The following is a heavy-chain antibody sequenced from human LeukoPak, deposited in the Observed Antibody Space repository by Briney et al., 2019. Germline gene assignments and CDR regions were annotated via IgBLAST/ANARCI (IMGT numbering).Heavy chain of an antibody. CDR1: GGSFSGYD. CDR3: ARGRPPVAGSYYFDY. D-gene: IGHD6-19*01. J-gene: IGHJ4*02. CDR2: INHSGST. Sequence: SETLSLTCAVYGGSFSGYDWSWIRQPPGKGLEWIGEINHSGSTNYNPSLKSRVTISVDTSKNQFSLKLSSVTAADTAVYYCARGRPPVAGSYYFDYWGQGTLVTVSS. V-gene: IGHV4-34*01.